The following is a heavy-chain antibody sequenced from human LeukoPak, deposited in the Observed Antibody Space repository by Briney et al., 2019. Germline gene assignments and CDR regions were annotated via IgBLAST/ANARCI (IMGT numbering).Heavy chain of an antibody. V-gene: IGHV6-1*01. J-gene: IGHJ4*02. CDR3: ARDPRVSAGWRFDY. CDR1: GDSVSSKSAT. Sequence: SQTLSLTCAISGDSVSSKSATWNWIRQSPSRGLEWLGKTYYRSKWYNDSAVSVKSRITISPDTSKNQFSLQLNSVTPEDTAMYYCARDPRVSAGWRFDYWGQGTLVTVSS. CDR2: TYYRSKWYN. D-gene: IGHD6-19*01.